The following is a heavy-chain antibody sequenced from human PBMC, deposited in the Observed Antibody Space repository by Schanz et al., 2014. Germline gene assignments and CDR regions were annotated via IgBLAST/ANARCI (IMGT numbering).Heavy chain of an antibody. Sequence: EVQLVESGGGVVQPGRSLRLSCAASTFTFSSDWMSWVRQAPGKGLEWVANIKEDGSVKDYVDSVKGRFTISRDNSKTTVYLQMNSLRAEDTAVYYCAKDAENTAMITDYFDYWGQGTLVAVSS. CDR3: AKDAENTAMITDYFDY. J-gene: IGHJ4*02. CDR2: IKEDGSVK. CDR1: TFTFSSDW. D-gene: IGHD5-18*01. V-gene: IGHV3-7*05.